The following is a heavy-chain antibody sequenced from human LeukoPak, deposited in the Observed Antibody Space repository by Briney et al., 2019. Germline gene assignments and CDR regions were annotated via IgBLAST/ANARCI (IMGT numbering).Heavy chain of an antibody. V-gene: IGHV5-51*01. J-gene: IGHJ1*01. CDR1: GYNFARFW. Sequence: GESLKISCKGSGYNFARFWIGWVRQMPGKGLEWMGIMYPDDSDTRYSPSFQGQVTISADKSTSTAYLQWSSLKASDSAMYYCARRSDESLTGFDFWGQGTLVTVSS. CDR3: ARRSDESLTGFDF. CDR2: MYPDDSDT. D-gene: IGHD3-9*01.